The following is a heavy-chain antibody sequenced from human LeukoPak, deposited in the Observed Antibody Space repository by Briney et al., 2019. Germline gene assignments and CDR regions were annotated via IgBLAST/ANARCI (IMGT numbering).Heavy chain of an antibody. D-gene: IGHD2-15*01. CDR1: GYRFTSYW. CDR3: ARCSGGSCYWFDP. CDR2: IYAGDSDT. J-gene: IGHJ5*02. Sequence: GESLKISCKGSGYRFTSYWIAWVRQMPGKGLVWMGAIYAGDSDTRYSPSSQGQVTISVDKSISTAYLQWSSLKASDTAMYYCARCSGGSCYWFDPWGQGTLVTVSS. V-gene: IGHV5-51*01.